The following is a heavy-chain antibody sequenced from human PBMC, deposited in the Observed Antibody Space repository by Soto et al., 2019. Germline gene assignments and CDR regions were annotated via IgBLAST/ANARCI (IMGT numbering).Heavy chain of an antibody. Sequence: GGSLRLSCAASGFTFSSYAMSWVRQAPGKGLEWVSAISGSGGSTYYADSVKGRFTISRDNSKNTLYLQMNSLRAEDTAVYYCAKDLGGSPYYYYGMDVWGQGTKVTAP. D-gene: IGHD1-26*01. CDR3: AKDLGGSPYYYYGMDV. CDR1: GFTFSSYA. V-gene: IGHV3-23*01. J-gene: IGHJ6*02. CDR2: ISGSGGST.